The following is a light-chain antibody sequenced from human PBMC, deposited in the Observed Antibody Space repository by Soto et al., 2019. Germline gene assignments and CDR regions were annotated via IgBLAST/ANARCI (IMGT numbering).Light chain of an antibody. CDR2: DAS. CDR3: QQYGSSPYT. V-gene: IGKV3-20*01. CDR1: QSVSSNY. Sequence: EIVLTQSPGTLSLSPGERATLSCRASQSVSSNYLARYQQKPGQAPRLLIYDASSRATDMSARFSGSGSGTNFTLTIGRLEPEDFAVYYCQQYGSSPYTFGQGTKLEFK. J-gene: IGKJ2*01.